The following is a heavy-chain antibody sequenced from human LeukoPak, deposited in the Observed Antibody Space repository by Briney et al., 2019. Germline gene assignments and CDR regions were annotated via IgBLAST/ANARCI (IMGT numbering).Heavy chain of an antibody. Sequence: GGSLRLSCVVSGFTFRNSGMHWVRQVPGKGLEWVAVIWHDGSNKDYRASVKGRFTISRDNSRNTLYLQMNKLRDEDTGEYYCAKDRAGINLVRGVITGVMDVWGQGTTVIVSS. J-gene: IGHJ6*02. CDR3: AKDRAGINLVRGVITGVMDV. V-gene: IGHV3-33*06. D-gene: IGHD3-10*01. CDR1: GFTFRNSG. CDR2: IWHDGSNK.